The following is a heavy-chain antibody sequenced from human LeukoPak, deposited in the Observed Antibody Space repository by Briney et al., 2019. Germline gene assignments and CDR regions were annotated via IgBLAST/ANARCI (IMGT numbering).Heavy chain of an antibody. J-gene: IGHJ4*02. CDR1: GFTFSSYA. CDR3: ARVFWSGYDY. Sequence: GGSLRLSCAASGFTFSSYAMHWVRQAPGKGLECVAVISYDGSNKYYADSVKGRFTISRDNSKNTLYLQMNSLRAEDTAVYYCARVFWSGYDYWGQGILVTVSS. V-gene: IGHV3-30*04. D-gene: IGHD3-3*01. CDR2: ISYDGSNK.